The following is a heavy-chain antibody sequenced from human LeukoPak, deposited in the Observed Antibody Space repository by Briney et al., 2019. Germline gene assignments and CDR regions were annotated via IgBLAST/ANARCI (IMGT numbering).Heavy chain of an antibody. Sequence: SETLSLTCTVSGGSISSYYWSWIRQPAGKGLEWIGRIYTSGSTNCNPSLKSRVTMSVDTSKNQFSLKLSSVTAADTAVYYCARHASSGWYWYFDYWGQGTLVTVSS. V-gene: IGHV4-4*07. D-gene: IGHD6-19*01. CDR3: ARHASSGWYWYFDY. J-gene: IGHJ4*02. CDR1: GGSISSYY. CDR2: IYTSGST.